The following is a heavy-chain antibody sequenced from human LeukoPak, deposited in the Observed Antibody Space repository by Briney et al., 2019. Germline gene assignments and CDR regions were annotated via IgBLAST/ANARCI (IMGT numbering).Heavy chain of an antibody. CDR2: IYPGDSDA. CDR3: ARPNDYGYYFDY. Sequence: GESLNISCKTSGYSFTNYWLGWVRQMPGKGLEWKGIIYPGDSDARYSPSFQGQVTFSVDKSISTAYLQWSSLQASDTAMYYCARPNDYGYYFDYWGRGTLVTVSS. J-gene: IGHJ4*02. CDR1: GYSFTNYW. D-gene: IGHD4-17*01. V-gene: IGHV5-51*01.